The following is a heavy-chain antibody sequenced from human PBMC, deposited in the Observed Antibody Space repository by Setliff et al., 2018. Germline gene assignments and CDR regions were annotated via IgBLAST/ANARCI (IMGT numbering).Heavy chain of an antibody. CDR2: IYHSGST. D-gene: IGHD3-3*01. J-gene: IGHJ3*02. V-gene: IGHV4-38-2*02. CDR1: GYSVSSGYY. CDR3: ARESRATYNFWSGYYSTDAFDI. Sequence: SETLSLTCTVSGYSVSSGYYWGWIRQPPGKGLEWIGSIYHSGSTYYNPSLKGRVTISVDTSKNQFSLKLSSVTAADTAVYYCARESRATYNFWSGYYSTDAFDIWGQGTMVTVSS.